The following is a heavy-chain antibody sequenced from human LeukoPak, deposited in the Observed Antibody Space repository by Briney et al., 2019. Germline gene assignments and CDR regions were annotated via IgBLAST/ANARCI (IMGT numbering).Heavy chain of an antibody. D-gene: IGHD6-13*01. V-gene: IGHV5-51*01. CDR1: GYSFTSYW. Sequence: GESLKIPCKGSGYSFTSYWSGWVRQMPGKGLEWMGIIYPGDSDTRYSPYFQGQVTISADKTISTAYLQWSSLKASDTAMYYCARHKSSWYAFDIWGQGTLVTVSS. CDR3: ARHKSSWYAFDI. CDR2: IYPGDSDT. J-gene: IGHJ3*02.